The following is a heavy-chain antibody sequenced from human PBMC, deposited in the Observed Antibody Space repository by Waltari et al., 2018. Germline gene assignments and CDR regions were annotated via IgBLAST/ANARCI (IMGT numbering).Heavy chain of an antibody. CDR1: GGSISSGGYS. Sequence: QLQLQESGSGLVKPSQTLSLTCAVSGGSISSGGYSWSWIRQPPGKGLEWIGYIYHSGSSYYNPSLKSRVTISVDRSKNQFSLKLSSVTAADTAVYYCARYCSGGSCYSDYFDYWGQGTLVTVSS. V-gene: IGHV4-30-2*01. J-gene: IGHJ4*02. CDR2: IYHSGSS. CDR3: ARYCSGGSCYSDYFDY. D-gene: IGHD2-15*01.